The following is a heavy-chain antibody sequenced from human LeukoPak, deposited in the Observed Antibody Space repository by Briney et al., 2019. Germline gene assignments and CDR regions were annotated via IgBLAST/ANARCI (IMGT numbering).Heavy chain of an antibody. CDR1: GFTFSSYG. CDR3: AKAGGITMIVENWFDP. CDR2: ISGSGGST. D-gene: IGHD3-22*01. V-gene: IGHV3-23*01. J-gene: IGHJ5*02. Sequence: PGGTLRLSCAASGFTFSSYGMSWVRQAPGRGLEWVSAISGSGGSTYYADSVKGRFTISRDNSKSTLYLQMNSLRAEDTAVYYCAKAGGITMIVENWFDPWGQGTLVTVSS.